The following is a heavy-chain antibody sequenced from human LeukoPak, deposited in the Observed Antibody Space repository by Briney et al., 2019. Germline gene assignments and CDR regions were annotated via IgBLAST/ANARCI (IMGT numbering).Heavy chain of an antibody. CDR1: GFTFSAYG. J-gene: IGHJ4*02. CDR3: AKEKISYSSSSGQGY. V-gene: IGHV3-30*02. Sequence: GGSLRLSCAASGFTFSAYGMHWVRQAPGKGLEWVTFIRYDGSNKYYADSVKGRFTISRDNSKNTLYLQMNSLRAEDTAVYYCAKEKISYSSSSGQGYWGQGTLVTVSS. CDR2: IRYDGSNK. D-gene: IGHD6-6*01.